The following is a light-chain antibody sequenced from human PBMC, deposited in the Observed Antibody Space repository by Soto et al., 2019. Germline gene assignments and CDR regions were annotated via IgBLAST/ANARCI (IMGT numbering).Light chain of an antibody. CDR3: SSYTSSSTRVV. V-gene: IGLV2-14*01. J-gene: IGLJ2*01. CDR1: SSDVGGYNY. Sequence: QSALTQPASVSGSPGQSITISCTGTSSDVGGYNYVSWYQQHPGKAPKLMIYEVSNRPSGVSNRFSGSKSGETASLTISGLQAEDEADYYCSSYTSSSTRVVFGGATKLTVL. CDR2: EVS.